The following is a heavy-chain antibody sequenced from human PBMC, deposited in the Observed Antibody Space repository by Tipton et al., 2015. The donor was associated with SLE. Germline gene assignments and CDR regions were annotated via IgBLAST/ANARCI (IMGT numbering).Heavy chain of an antibody. V-gene: IGHV4-34*01. Sequence: TLSLTCAVYGGSFSGYYWTWIRQPPGQGLEWIGEIADTGSPNYNPSLKSRVTISLDTSKSQFSLKLSSVTAADTAVYYCAGAVGTAAGLRDYWGQGTLVTVSS. D-gene: IGHD6-13*01. CDR3: AGAVGTAAGLRDY. J-gene: IGHJ4*02. CDR1: GGSFSGYY. CDR2: IADTGSP.